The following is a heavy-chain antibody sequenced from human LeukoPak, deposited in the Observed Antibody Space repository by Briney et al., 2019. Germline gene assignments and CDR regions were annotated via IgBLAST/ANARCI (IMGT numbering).Heavy chain of an antibody. D-gene: IGHD6-6*01. Sequence: SETLSLTCTVSGASMSSHYWTWIRQDPGTGLEWIGNIYYTGSTTYNPALESRVTISLDTSNNQFSLKLTSVTTADTAVYFCAKEGGPARPGLDSWGQGALVTVSS. J-gene: IGHJ4*02. CDR2: IYYTGST. CDR3: AKEGGPARPGLDS. CDR1: GASMSSHY. V-gene: IGHV4-59*11.